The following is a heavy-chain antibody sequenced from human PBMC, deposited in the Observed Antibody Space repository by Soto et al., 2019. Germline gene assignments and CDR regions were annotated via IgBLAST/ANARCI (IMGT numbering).Heavy chain of an antibody. D-gene: IGHD4-17*01. CDR1: GYTFTSYD. Sequence: ASVNVSCKASGYTFTSYDINWVRQATGQGLEWMGWMNPNSGNTGYAQKFQGRVTMTRNTSISTAYMELSSLRSEDTAVYYCARPGPYGDYYGMDVWGQGTTVTVSS. J-gene: IGHJ6*02. CDR3: ARPGPYGDYYGMDV. V-gene: IGHV1-8*01. CDR2: MNPNSGNT.